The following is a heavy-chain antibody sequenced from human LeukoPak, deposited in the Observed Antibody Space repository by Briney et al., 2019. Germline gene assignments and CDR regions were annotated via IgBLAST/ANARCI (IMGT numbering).Heavy chain of an antibody. D-gene: IGHD4-17*01. CDR2: INYSGNT. Sequence: SETLSLTCTVSGDSISSYYWSWIRQPPGKGLEWMGYINYSGNTNDNPSLKSRVTISVDTSKNQFSLRLTSVTAADTAVYYCAREGRQDYVYFDCWGQGTLVTVSS. CDR1: GDSISSYY. V-gene: IGHV4-59*01. CDR3: AREGRQDYVYFDC. J-gene: IGHJ4*02.